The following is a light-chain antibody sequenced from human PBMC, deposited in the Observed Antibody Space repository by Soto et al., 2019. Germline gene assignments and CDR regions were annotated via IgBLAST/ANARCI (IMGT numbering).Light chain of an antibody. CDR2: GAS. CDR3: QQYNNWPSIT. V-gene: IGKV3-15*01. J-gene: IGKJ5*01. CDR1: QSVSSN. Sequence: EIVMTQSPATLSVSPGARATLSCRASQSVSSNLAWYQQKPGQAPRLLIYGASTRATGIPARFSGSGSGTEFTLTISSLQSEDFAVYYCQQYNNWPSITVGQGKRLEIK.